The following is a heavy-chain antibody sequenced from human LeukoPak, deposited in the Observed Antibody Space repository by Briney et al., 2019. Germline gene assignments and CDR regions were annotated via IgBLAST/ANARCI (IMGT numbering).Heavy chain of an antibody. CDR3: ARPYGARPYYYFDS. CDR1: RGSITGNGYY. V-gene: IGHV4-39*01. Sequence: KPSETLSLTCSLPRGSITGNGYYWGWIRQPPGKGLEWIGAIYYSGSAYYNPSLKSRVTISVDTSKNQFSLKVTSVTAADTAVYYCARPYGARPYYYFDSWGQGTLVTVSS. J-gene: IGHJ4*02. D-gene: IGHD4-17*01. CDR2: IYYSGSA.